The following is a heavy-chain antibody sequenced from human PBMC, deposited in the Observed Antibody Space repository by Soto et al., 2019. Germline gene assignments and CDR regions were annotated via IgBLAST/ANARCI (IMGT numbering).Heavy chain of an antibody. CDR1: GGSFSGYY. J-gene: IGHJ6*03. Sequence: SETLSLTCAVYGGSFSGYYWSWIRQPPGKGLEWIGEINHSGSTNYNPSLKSRVTISVDTSKNQFSLKLSSVTAADTAVYYCARGGYDILTGYYRYYYYYMDVWGKGTTVT. CDR3: ARGGYDILTGYYRYYYYYMDV. V-gene: IGHV4-34*01. CDR2: INHSGST. D-gene: IGHD3-9*01.